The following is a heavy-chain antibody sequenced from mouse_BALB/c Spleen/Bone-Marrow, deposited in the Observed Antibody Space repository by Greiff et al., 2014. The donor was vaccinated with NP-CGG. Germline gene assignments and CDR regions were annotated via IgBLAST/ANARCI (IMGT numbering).Heavy chain of an antibody. Sequence: VQLKESGPELVKPGTSVKISCKTSGYTFTEYTMHWVKQSHGKGLEWIGGINPNNGGTGYNQKFKGKATLTVDKSSSTAYMEFRSLTSEDSAVYYCARSEGRYYFAMNYWGQGTSVTVSS. J-gene: IGHJ4*01. V-gene: IGHV1-18*01. CDR3: ARSEGRYYFAMNY. CDR1: GYTFTEYT. CDR2: INPNNGGT.